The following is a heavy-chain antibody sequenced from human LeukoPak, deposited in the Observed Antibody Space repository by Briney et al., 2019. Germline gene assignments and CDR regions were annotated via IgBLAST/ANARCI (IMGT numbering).Heavy chain of an antibody. CDR3: ARGLREYSDDDFPIPGY. D-gene: IGHD5-12*01. CDR1: GYTFTNYD. Sequence: ASVKVSRKSSGYTFTNYDINWVRQATGQGLEWMGWMNPNSGDTGYAQKFQGRVTITRDTSISTAYMELSSLRSEDTAVYYCARGLREYSDDDFPIPGYWGQGTLVTVSS. CDR2: MNPNSGDT. V-gene: IGHV1-8*01. J-gene: IGHJ4*02.